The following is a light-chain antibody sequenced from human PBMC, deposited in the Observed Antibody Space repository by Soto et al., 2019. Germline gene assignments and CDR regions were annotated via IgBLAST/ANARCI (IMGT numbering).Light chain of an antibody. Sequence: QSVLTQPPSASGTPGQRVTISCSGSSSNIGSNTVNWYQQLPGTAPKLLIYSNDQRPSGVPDRFSGSKSGTSASLAISGLQSEDEADYYCSSYTSSSTPQVVFGGGTKLTVL. CDR2: SND. V-gene: IGLV1-44*01. CDR1: SSNIGSNT. CDR3: SSYTSSSTPQVV. J-gene: IGLJ2*01.